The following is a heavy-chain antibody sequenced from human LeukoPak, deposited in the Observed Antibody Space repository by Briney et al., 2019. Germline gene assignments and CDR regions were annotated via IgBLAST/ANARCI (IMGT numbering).Heavy chain of an antibody. CDR2: INPNSGGT. D-gene: IGHD5-18*01. J-gene: IGHJ4*02. V-gene: IGHV1-2*02. CDR1: GYTFTGYY. Sequence: ASVKVSCKTSGYTFTGYYIHWVRQAPGQGLEWMGWINPNSGGTNYAQKFQGRVTMTRDTSISTAYMELSRLRSDDTAVYYCARDWALVRGYSCDLVSDYWGQGTLVTVSS. CDR3: ARDWALVRGYSCDLVSDY.